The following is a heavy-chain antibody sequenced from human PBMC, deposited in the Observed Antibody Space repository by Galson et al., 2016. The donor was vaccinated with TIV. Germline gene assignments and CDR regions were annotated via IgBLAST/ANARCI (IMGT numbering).Heavy chain of an antibody. CDR2: SHGGGPNL. Sequence: SLRLSCAGSGFTFNIYAMSWVRQTPERGLEWVSSHGGGPNLFYSDSVRGRFTISRDDVKNTVYLDMHSLRAEDTAIYCCVKDAISFNSAYDAFDIWGQGTVVTVSS. V-gene: IGHV3-23*01. CDR1: GFTFNIYA. CDR3: VKDAISFNSAYDAFDI. J-gene: IGHJ3*02. D-gene: IGHD2-21*01.